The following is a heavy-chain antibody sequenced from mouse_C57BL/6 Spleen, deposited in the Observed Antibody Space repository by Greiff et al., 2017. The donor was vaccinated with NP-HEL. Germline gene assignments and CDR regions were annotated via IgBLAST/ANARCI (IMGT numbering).Heavy chain of an antibody. J-gene: IGHJ3*01. V-gene: IGHV1-82*01. CDR3: ATLYYDYDWFAY. CDR2: IYPGDGDT. Sequence: VMLVESGPELVKPGASVKISCKASGYAFSSSWMNWVKQRPGKGLEWIGRIYPGDGDTNYNGKFKGKATLTADKSSSTAYMQLSSLTSEDSAVYFCATLYYDYDWFAYWGQGTLVTVSA. CDR1: GYAFSSSW. D-gene: IGHD2-4*01.